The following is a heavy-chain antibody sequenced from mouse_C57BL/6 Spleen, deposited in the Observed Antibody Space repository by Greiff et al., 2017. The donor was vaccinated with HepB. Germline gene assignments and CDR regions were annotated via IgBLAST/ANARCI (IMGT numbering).Heavy chain of an antibody. J-gene: IGHJ4*01. CDR1: GFTFSDYG. V-gene: IGHV5-17*01. D-gene: IGHD1-1*01. CDR2: ISSGSSTI. CDR3: ASPGLLRQYYYAMDY. Sequence: EVKLVESGGGLVKPGGSLKLSCAASGFTFSDYGMHWVRQAPEKGLEWVAYISSGSSTIYYADTVKGRFPISRDNAKTTLFLQMTRLRSEATAMYYCASPGLLRQYYYAMDYWGQGTSVTVSS.